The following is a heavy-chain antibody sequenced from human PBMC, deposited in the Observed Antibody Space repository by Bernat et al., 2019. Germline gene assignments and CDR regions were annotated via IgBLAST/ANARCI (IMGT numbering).Heavy chain of an antibody. D-gene: IGHD4-23*01. J-gene: IGHJ4*02. CDR2: ISYDGSNK. CDR3: ARDLTGYGGNYYFDY. V-gene: IGHV3-30-3*01. Sequence: QVQPVESGGGVVQPGRSLRLSCAASGFTFSSYAMHWVRQAPGKGLEWVAVISYDGSNKYYADSVKGRFTISRDNSKNTLYLQMNSLRAEDTAVYYCARDLTGYGGNYYFDYWGQGTLVTVSS. CDR1: GFTFSSYA.